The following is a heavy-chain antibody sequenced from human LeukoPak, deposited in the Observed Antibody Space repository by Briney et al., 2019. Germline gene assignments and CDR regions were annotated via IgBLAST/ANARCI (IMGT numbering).Heavy chain of an antibody. J-gene: IGHJ5*02. CDR3: ARVFGDGYNYLSWFDP. V-gene: IGHV3-15*01. CDR2: IKSKTDGGTT. D-gene: IGHD5-24*01. CDR1: GFTFSNAW. Sequence: GGSLRLSCAASGFTFSNAWMSWVRQAPGKGLEWVGRIKSKTDGGTTDYAAPVKGRFTISRDDSKNTLYLQMNSLRAEDTAVYYCARVFGDGYNYLSWFDPWGQGTLVTVSS.